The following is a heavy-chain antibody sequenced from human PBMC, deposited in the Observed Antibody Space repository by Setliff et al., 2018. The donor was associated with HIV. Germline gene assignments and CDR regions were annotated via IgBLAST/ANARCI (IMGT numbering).Heavy chain of an antibody. Sequence: PSETLSLTCTVSGGSISTYYWSWIRQPPGKGLEWIGCIYTSGSTNYNPSLKSRVTMSVDTSKNQFSLKLSSVTAADTAVYYCARIDPGKFWSLDCWGRGTLVTVSS. CDR3: ARIDPGKFWSLDC. J-gene: IGHJ4*02. D-gene: IGHD1-1*01. CDR2: IYTSGST. CDR1: GGSISTYY. V-gene: IGHV4-4*07.